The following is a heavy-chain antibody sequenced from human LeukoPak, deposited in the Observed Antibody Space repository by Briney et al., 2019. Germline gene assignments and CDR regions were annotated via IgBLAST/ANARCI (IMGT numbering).Heavy chain of an antibody. CDR1: GFTFSSYS. V-gene: IGHV3-48*01. D-gene: IGHD2-15*01. CDR2: ISSSSSTI. J-gene: IGHJ4*02. CDR3: ARDRYSDFRPEYFDC. Sequence: GGSLRLSCAASGFTFSSYSMNWVRQAPGKGLEWVSYISSSSSTIYYADSVKGRFTISRDNAKNSLYLQMNSLRAEDTAVYYCARDRYSDFRPEYFDCWGQGTLVTVSS.